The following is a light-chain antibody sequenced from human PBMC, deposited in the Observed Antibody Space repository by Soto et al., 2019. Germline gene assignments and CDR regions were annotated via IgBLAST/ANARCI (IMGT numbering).Light chain of an antibody. CDR2: DAS. Sequence: ETVLTQSPARLSLSPGERATLSCRAGQSVSDYLAWYQQKPGQPPRLLFFDASNRVTGVPARFSAGGSGTDFTFIISNLEPEDFAVYYCQQRSNWPPITCGQGTRLEIK. CDR1: QSVSDY. J-gene: IGKJ5*01. CDR3: QQRSNWPPIT. V-gene: IGKV3-11*01.